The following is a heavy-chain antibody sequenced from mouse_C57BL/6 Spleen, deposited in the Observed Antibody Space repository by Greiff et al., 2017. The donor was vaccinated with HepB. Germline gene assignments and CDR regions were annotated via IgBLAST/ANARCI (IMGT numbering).Heavy chain of an antibody. CDR1: GYSITSGYY. Sequence: EVKLEESGPGLVKPSQSLSLTCSVTGYSITSGYYWNWIRQFPGNKLEWMGYISYDGSNNYNPSLKNRISITRDTSKNQFSLKLNSVTTEDTATYYCASELGPFAYWGQGTLVTVSA. V-gene: IGHV3-6*01. D-gene: IGHD4-1*01. CDR2: ISYDGSN. J-gene: IGHJ3*01. CDR3: ASELGPFAY.